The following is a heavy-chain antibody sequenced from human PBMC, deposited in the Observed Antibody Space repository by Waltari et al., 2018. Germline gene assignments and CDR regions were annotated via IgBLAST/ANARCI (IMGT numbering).Heavy chain of an antibody. D-gene: IGHD3-22*01. CDR1: GGSISSYY. CDR2: SYYSGST. J-gene: IGHJ4*02. Sequence: QVQLQESGPGLVKPSETLSLTCTVTGGSISSYYWSWIRQPPGKGLEWIGYSYYSGSTNYNPSLKSRVTIPVDTSKNQFSLKLSSVTAADTAVYYCARVTYYYDSSGYRYPISDYWGQGTLVTVSS. V-gene: IGHV4-59*01. CDR3: ARVTYYYDSSGYRYPISDY.